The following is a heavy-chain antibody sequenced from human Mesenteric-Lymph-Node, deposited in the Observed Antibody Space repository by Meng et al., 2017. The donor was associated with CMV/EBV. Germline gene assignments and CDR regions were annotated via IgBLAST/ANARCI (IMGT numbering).Heavy chain of an antibody. V-gene: IGHV1-46*01. CDR2: INPSGGST. Sequence: KASGYTFTSYYMHWVRQAPGQGLEWMGIINPSGGSTSYAQKFQGRVTMTRDTSTSTVYMEPSSLRSEDTAVYYCARGEQLVLNWFDPWGQGTLVTVSS. CDR3: ARGEQLVLNWFDP. D-gene: IGHD6-13*01. J-gene: IGHJ5*02. CDR1: GYTFTSYY.